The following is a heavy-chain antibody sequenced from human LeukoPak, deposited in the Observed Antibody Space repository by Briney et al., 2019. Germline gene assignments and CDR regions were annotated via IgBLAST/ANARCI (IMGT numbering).Heavy chain of an antibody. J-gene: IGHJ4*02. Sequence: GGSLRLSCAVSGVTFSSCGMHWVRQAPGKGLEWVAFIRSDGSNKYYADSVKGRFTISRDNAKNSLYLQMNSLRAEDTAVYYCARVRSPRYFDYWGQGTLVTVSS. CDR3: ARVRSPRYFDY. V-gene: IGHV3-30*02. CDR1: GVTFSSCG. CDR2: IRSDGSNK.